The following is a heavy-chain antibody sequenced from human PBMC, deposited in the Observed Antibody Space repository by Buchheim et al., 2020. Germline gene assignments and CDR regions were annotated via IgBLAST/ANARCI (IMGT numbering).Heavy chain of an antibody. CDR3: ARVTVGAPSWYFDL. J-gene: IGHJ2*01. D-gene: IGHD1-26*01. CDR2: ISYDGSNK. CDR1: GFTFSSYA. Sequence: QVQLVESGGGVVQPGRSLRLSCAASGFTFSSYAMHWVRQAPGKGLEWVAVISYDGSNKYYADSVKGRFTISRDNSKNTLYLQMNSLRAEDTAVYYCARVTVGAPSWYFDLWGRGTL. V-gene: IGHV3-30*04.